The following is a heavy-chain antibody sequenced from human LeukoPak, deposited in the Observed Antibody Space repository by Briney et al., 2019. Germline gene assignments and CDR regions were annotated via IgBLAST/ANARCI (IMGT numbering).Heavy chain of an antibody. CDR3: ARTFYDFWKCLDV. CDR1: GFTFSSYS. D-gene: IGHD3-3*01. CDR2: ISSSSYI. J-gene: IGHJ6*02. Sequence: GGSLRLSCAASGFTFSSYSMNWVRQAPGKGLEWVSSISSSSYIYYADSVKGRFTISRDNAKDSLYLQMNSLRAEDTAVYYCARTFYDFWKCLDVWGQGTTVTVSS. V-gene: IGHV3-21*01.